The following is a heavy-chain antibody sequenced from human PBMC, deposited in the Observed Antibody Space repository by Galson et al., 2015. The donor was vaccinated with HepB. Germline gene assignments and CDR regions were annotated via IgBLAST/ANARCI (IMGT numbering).Heavy chain of an antibody. J-gene: IGHJ3*02. V-gene: IGHV3-23*01. CDR2: ISGSGGNT. CDR3: AKDRTQWLRPHDAFDI. D-gene: IGHD5-12*01. CDR1: GFFFNTYA. Sequence: SLRLSCAASGFFFNTYAMSWVRQAPGKGLECVSAISGSGGNTYYADSVKGRFTISRDNSKNTLYVEMNSLRAEDTAVYYCAKDRTQWLRPHDAFDIWGQGTMVTVSS.